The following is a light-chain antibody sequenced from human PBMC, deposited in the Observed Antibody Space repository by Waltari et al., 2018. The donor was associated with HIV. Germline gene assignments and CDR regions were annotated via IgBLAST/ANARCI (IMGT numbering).Light chain of an antibody. CDR3: AAWDDSLNGHV. Sequence: QSVLTQPPSASGTPGHRVTISCSGSSSNIGSYTVNWYQHLPAPAPKLLIFRNSQRPSGVPDRFSASKSGTSASLAISGLQSEDEADYYCAAWDDSLNGHVFGTGTRVTVL. V-gene: IGLV1-44*01. CDR2: RNS. J-gene: IGLJ1*01. CDR1: SSNIGSYT.